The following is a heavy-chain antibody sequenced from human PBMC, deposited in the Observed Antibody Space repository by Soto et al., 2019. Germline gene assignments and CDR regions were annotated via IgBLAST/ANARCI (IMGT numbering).Heavy chain of an antibody. CDR2: ISPGGTTI. D-gene: IGHD1-20*01. CDR3: ARDYNYALDV. V-gene: IGHV3-48*02. J-gene: IGHJ6*02. Sequence: EGSLRLSCVASEFTFSHFSMNWARQAPGKGLEWISHISPGGTTIYYADSVKGRFTISRDDARKSLFLQLNSLRDDDTAVYYCARDYNYALDVWGQGTTVTVSS. CDR1: EFTFSHFS.